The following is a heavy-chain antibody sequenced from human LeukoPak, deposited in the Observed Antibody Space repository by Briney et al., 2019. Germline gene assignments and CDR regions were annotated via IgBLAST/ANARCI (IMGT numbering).Heavy chain of an antibody. CDR2: ISGSGGST. D-gene: IGHD2-2*01. Sequence: GGSLRLSCAASGFTFGSYGMSWVRQAPGKGLEWVSAISGSGGSTYYADSVKGRFTISRDNSKNTLYLQMNSLRAEDTAVYYCAKNPHCSSTSCYDPYAYFDYWGQGTLVTVSS. J-gene: IGHJ4*02. CDR1: GFTFGSYG. V-gene: IGHV3-23*01. CDR3: AKNPHCSSTSCYDPYAYFDY.